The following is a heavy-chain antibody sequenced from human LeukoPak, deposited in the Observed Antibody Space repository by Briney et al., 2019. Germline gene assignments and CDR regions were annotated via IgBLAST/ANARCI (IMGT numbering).Heavy chain of an antibody. CDR1: GFTFSSYS. D-gene: IGHD3-10*01. V-gene: IGHV3-21*01. CDR2: ISSSSSYI. CDR3: ARDFYYGSGSYYNHAFDI. J-gene: IGHJ3*02. Sequence: GGSLRLSCAASGFTFSSYSMNWVRQAPGKGLEWVSSISSSSSYIYYADSVKGRFTIPRDNAKNSLYLQMNSLRAEDTAVYYCARDFYYGSGSYYNHAFDIWGQGTMVTVSS.